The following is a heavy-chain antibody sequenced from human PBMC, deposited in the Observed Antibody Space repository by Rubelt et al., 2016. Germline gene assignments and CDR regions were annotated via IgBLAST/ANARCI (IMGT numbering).Heavy chain of an antibody. CDR1: GYTFTNYG. D-gene: IGHD1-26*01. V-gene: IGHV1-3*01. J-gene: IGHJ4*02. CDR3: ARDIYSGSYYGY. Sequence: QVQLVQSGAEVKKPGASVKVSCKASGYTFTNYGMHWVRQAPGQRLGWMGWIDAGNGDTKYSQKLKDRVSITRDASANTAYMERSSLRSEDTAVYYCARDIYSGSYYGYWGQGTLVTVSS. CDR2: IDAGNGDT.